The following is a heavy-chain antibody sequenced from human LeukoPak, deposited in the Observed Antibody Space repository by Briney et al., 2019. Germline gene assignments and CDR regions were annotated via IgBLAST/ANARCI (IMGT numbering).Heavy chain of an antibody. Sequence: PGGSLRLSCAASGFTFSSYATSWVRQAPGKGLEWVSSISGSGITTYYADSVKGRFTISRDNSRYTLYLQMNSLRAEDTAVYYCAKDQWFDPWGQGTLVTVSS. V-gene: IGHV3-23*01. CDR1: GFTFSSYA. J-gene: IGHJ5*02. CDR3: AKDQWFDP. CDR2: ISGSGITT.